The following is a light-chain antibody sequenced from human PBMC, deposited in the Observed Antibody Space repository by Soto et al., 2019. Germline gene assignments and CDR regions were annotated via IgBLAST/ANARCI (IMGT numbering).Light chain of an antibody. CDR2: SAS. CDR3: QEYTGNSGLT. J-gene: IGKJ4*01. CDR1: QSISSW. Sequence: DIQMTQSPSTLSASVGDRVTITCRASQSISSWLAWYQQKPGKAPNLLIFSASGLERGVPSRFSGSGSGTEFTLTISSLQPDDFATYYCQEYTGNSGLTFGGGTKVEIK. V-gene: IGKV1-5*03.